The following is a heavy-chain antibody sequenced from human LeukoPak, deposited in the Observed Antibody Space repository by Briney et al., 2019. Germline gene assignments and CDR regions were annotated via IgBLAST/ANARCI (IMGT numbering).Heavy chain of an antibody. CDR2: INAADNK. Sequence: ASVKVSCKASGYTFTTYAIHWVRQAPGQRLEWMGWINAADNKKYSQKFQGRVTFTRDTSASTAYMELSSLRSEDTAIYYCAHLLDYGDNRLDFWGQGTLVTVSS. D-gene: IGHD4-17*01. V-gene: IGHV1-3*01. CDR1: GYTFTTYA. CDR3: AHLLDYGDNRLDF. J-gene: IGHJ4*02.